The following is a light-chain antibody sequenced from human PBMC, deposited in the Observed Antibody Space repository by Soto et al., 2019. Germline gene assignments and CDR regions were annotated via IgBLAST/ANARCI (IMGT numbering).Light chain of an antibody. V-gene: IGKV1-12*01. J-gene: IGKJ4*02. CDR2: VAS. CDR3: QQTHSFPLT. CDR1: QGVSSR. Sequence: DIQMTQSPSSVSASVGDTVAITCRASQGVSSRLAWYQQKPGTAPKVLISVASSLQSGVPSRFSGSGSGTDFTLTISSLQPDDFPPYYCQQTHSFPLTFGGGTKVDIK.